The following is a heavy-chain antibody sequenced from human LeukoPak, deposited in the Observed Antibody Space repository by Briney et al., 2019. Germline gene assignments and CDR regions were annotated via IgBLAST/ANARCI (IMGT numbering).Heavy chain of an antibody. D-gene: IGHD5-24*01. CDR1: GGSISSSTYY. CDR3: ARRSRDGYIV. Sequence: SETLSLTCSVSGGSISSSTYYWAWIRQPPGKGLEWIGTIYYVGNTYYNPSLKSRVTISVDTSKNQFSLNLGSVTAADTAVCYCARRSRDGYIVWGQGTLVTVSA. CDR2: IYYVGNT. V-gene: IGHV4-39*01. J-gene: IGHJ4*02.